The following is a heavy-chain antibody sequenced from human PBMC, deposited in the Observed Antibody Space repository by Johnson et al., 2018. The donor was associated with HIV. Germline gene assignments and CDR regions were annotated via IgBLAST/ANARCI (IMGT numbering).Heavy chain of an antibody. CDR2: IRYDGSDK. CDR1: GLTVSGNY. Sequence: QVQLVESGGDLIQPGGSLRLSCAASGLTVSGNYMSWGQAPGKGLEWVSFIRYDGSDKHYADSVKGRFTISRDNSKNTLYLQMNSLRAEDTAIYYCAKRTIMIAFGEINGFDIWGQGTTVTVSS. D-gene: IGHD3-16*01. J-gene: IGHJ3*02. V-gene: IGHV3-30*02. CDR3: AKRTIMIAFGEINGFDI.